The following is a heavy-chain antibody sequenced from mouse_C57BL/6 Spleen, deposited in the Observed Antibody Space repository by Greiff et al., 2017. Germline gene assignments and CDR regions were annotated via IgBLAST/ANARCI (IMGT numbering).Heavy chain of an antibody. D-gene: IGHD3-3*01. Sequence: EVQLQQSGPELVKPGASVKISCTASGFTFTDYYMNWVKQSHGKSLEWIGDINPNHGGTSYNQQFKGKATLTVDKSSSTAYMELRSLTSEDSAVYYCARGGTDYGGQGTTLTVAS. CDR3: ARGGTDY. J-gene: IGHJ2*01. CDR1: GFTFTDYY. V-gene: IGHV1-26*01. CDR2: INPNHGGT.